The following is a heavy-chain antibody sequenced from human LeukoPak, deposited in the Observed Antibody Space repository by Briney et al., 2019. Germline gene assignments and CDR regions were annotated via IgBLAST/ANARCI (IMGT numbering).Heavy chain of an antibody. D-gene: IGHD6-6*01. CDR2: ISSGKSFI. CDR1: GFSFSGYS. J-gene: IGHJ4*02. CDR3: ARVDSPRPAGRPSDF. Sequence: GGSLRLSCVGSGFSFSGYSMIWMRHAPDMGLEGVSYISSGKSFIYYAGSVRGRFTISRDNAKNSLYLQMDSLRAEDTAVYYCARVDSPRPAGRPSDFWGQGTLVTVSS. V-gene: IGHV3-21*01.